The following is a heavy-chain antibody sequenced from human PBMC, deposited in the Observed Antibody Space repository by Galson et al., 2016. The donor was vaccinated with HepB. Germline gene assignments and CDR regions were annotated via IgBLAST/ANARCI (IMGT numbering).Heavy chain of an antibody. Sequence: SLRLSCAASGFTFSNYGMTWVRQAPGKGLEVVSSIRPRGVITDYADTVKGRFTISRDNSKNTLSLQMNSLTADDTAIYYCVQGSTAPAVWGKGTTVTVSS. V-gene: IGHV3-23*01. CDR2: IRPRGVIT. CDR3: VQGSTAPAV. CDR1: GFTFSNYG. J-gene: IGHJ6*04. D-gene: IGHD1-26*01.